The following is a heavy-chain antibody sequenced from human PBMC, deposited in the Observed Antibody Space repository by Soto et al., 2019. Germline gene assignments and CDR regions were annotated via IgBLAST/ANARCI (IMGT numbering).Heavy chain of an antibody. CDR2: IYYSGST. V-gene: IGHV4-39*01. Sequence: PSETLSLTCTVSGGSISSSSYYWGWIRQPPGKGLEWIGSIYYSGSTYYNPSLKSRVTISVDTSKNQFSLKLSSVTAADTAVYYCARRGIVLMVYANWFDPWGQGTLVTAPQ. CDR3: ARRGIVLMVYANWFDP. D-gene: IGHD2-8*01. CDR1: GGSISSSSYY. J-gene: IGHJ5*02.